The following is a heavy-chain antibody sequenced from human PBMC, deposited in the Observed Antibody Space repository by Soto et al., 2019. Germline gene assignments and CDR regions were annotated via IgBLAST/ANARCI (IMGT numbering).Heavy chain of an antibody. V-gene: IGHV4-31*03. Sequence: KPSETLSLTCTVSGGSISSGGYYWSWIRQHPGKGLEWIGYIYYSGSTYYNPSLKSRVTISVDTSKNQFSLKLSSVTAADTAVYYCARAPVDTAMGVDYWGQGTLVTVSS. J-gene: IGHJ4*02. CDR2: IYYSGST. D-gene: IGHD5-18*01. CDR3: ARAPVDTAMGVDY. CDR1: GGSISSGGYY.